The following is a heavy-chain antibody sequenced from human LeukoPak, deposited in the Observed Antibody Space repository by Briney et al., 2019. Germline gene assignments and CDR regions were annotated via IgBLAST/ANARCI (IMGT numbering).Heavy chain of an antibody. V-gene: IGHV3-48*04. CDR2: ISSSGSTI. Sequence: GGPLRLSCADSGFTFSSYAMTWVRQAPGKGRKWVSYISSSGSTIYYADSVKGRFTISRDNAKNSLYLQMNSLRAEDTAVYYCARDRDIVVVPAADDACDIWGQGTMVTVSS. CDR3: ARDRDIVVVPAADDACDI. D-gene: IGHD2-2*01. J-gene: IGHJ3*02. CDR1: GFTFSSYA.